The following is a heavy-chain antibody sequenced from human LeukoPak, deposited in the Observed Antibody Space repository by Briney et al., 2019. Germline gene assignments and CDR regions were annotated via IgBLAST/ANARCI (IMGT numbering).Heavy chain of an antibody. CDR3: ARGRLRRGILYY. J-gene: IGHJ4*02. CDR2: MNPNSGNT. D-gene: IGHD6-13*01. Sequence: GASVKVSCKASGYTFTSYDINWVRQATGQGLEWMGWMNPNSGNTGYAQKFQGRVTMTRNTSISTAYMELSSLRSEDTAVYYCARGRLRRGILYYWGQGTLVTVSS. V-gene: IGHV1-8*01. CDR1: GYTFTSYD.